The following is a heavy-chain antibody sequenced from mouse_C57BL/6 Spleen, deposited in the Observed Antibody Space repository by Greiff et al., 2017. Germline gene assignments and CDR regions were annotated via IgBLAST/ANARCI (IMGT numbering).Heavy chain of an antibody. V-gene: IGHV5-17*01. Sequence: DVQLVESGGGLVKPGGSLKLSCAASGFTFSDYGMHWVRQAPEKGLEWVAYISSGSSTIYYADTVKGRFTISRDNAKNTLFLQMTSLRSEDTAMYYCARHWDGAYWGQGTLVTVSA. CDR1: GFTFSDYG. D-gene: IGHD4-1*01. CDR2: ISSGSSTI. CDR3: ARHWDGAY. J-gene: IGHJ3*01.